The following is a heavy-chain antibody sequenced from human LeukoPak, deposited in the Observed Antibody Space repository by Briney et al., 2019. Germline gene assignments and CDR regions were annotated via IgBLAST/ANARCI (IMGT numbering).Heavy chain of an antibody. Sequence: PGGSLRLSCAASGFTFSSYWMNWVRQAPGKGLEWVANIKEDGSERYPVASVKGRFTISRDNAKNSLYLQMNSLRAEDTAVYYCARHQKQWLVPFDYWGQGTLVTVSS. V-gene: IGHV3-7*04. J-gene: IGHJ4*02. CDR2: IKEDGSER. CDR1: GFTFSSYW. D-gene: IGHD6-19*01. CDR3: ARHQKQWLVPFDY.